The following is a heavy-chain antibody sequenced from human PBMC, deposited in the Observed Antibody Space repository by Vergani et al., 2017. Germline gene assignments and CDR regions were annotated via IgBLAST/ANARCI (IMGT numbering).Heavy chain of an antibody. CDR3: TTEGTLGYVDWLFTPYFDY. Sequence: EVQLLESGGGLVQPGGSLSLSCAASGFTFSNAWMSWVRQAPGKGLEWVGRIKSKTDGGTTDYAEPVKGRFTISRDDSKNTLYLQMNSLKTEDTAVYYCTTEGTLGYVDWLFTPYFDYWGQGTLVTVSS. CDR1: GFTFSNAW. J-gene: IGHJ4*02. D-gene: IGHD3-9*01. V-gene: IGHV3-15*01. CDR2: IKSKTDGGTT.